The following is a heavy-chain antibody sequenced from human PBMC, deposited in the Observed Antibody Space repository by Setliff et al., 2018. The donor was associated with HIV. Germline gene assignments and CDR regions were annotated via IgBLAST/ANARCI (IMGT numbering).Heavy chain of an antibody. V-gene: IGHV4-59*01. Sequence: KPSETLSLTCTVSGGSTSNEYWSWIRQPPGKGLEWIGYIYASGSPKYNPSLKSRVTISIDTSKDQISLKLTSVTAADTAMYHCARVYYFDSSGYYQRGDVFDIWGQGTMVTVSS. CDR1: GGSTSNEY. D-gene: IGHD3-22*01. J-gene: IGHJ3*02. CDR2: IYASGSP. CDR3: ARVYYFDSSGYYQRGDVFDI.